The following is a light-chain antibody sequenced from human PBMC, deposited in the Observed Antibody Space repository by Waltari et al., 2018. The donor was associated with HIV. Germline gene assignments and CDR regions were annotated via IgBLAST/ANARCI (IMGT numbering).Light chain of an antibody. J-gene: IGLJ3*02. Sequence: QSALTQPASVSGSPGQSITISCTGTSSDVGGYNYVSWYQQHPGKAPKLMIYDVTNRPSGVSNRFSGSKSGNTASLTISGLQAEDEADYYCNSRDSSGNHPWVFGGGTKLTVL. CDR1: SSDVGGYNY. CDR2: DVT. CDR3: NSRDSSGNHPWV. V-gene: IGLV2-14*01.